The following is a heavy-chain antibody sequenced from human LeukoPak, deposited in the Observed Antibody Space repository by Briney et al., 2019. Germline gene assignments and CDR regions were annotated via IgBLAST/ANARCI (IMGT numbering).Heavy chain of an antibody. CDR2: ISYDGSNK. J-gene: IGHJ4*02. D-gene: IGHD6-13*01. Sequence: GGSLRLSCAASGFTFSSYAMHWVRQAPGKGLEWVAVISYDGSNKYYADSVKGRFTISRDNSKNTLHLQMNSLRAEDTAVYYCARGYSSLDYWGQGTLVTVSS. CDR3: ARGYSSLDY. V-gene: IGHV3-30*04. CDR1: GFTFSSYA.